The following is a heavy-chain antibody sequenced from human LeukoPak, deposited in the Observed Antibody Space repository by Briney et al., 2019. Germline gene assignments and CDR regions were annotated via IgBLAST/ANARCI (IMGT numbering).Heavy chain of an antibody. CDR3: ARVEAVGVPVAIDAYYDYGMDV. Sequence: SVKVSCKVSGGTFNKNAITWVRQAPGQGLEWMGRIIPVVGVEHYAQKFQGRLTINADWSSSTAYMELSNLRSEDTAVYYCARVEAVGVPVAIDAYYDYGMDVWGQGTTVTVSS. D-gene: IGHD2-2*02. CDR2: IIPVVGVE. CDR1: GGTFNKNA. V-gene: IGHV1-69*04. J-gene: IGHJ6*02.